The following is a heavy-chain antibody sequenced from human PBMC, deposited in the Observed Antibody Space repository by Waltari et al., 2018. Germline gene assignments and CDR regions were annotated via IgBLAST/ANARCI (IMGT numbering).Heavy chain of an antibody. J-gene: IGHJ4*02. D-gene: IGHD3-9*01. Sequence: QVQLQESGPGLVKPSETLSLTCSVSGGSINNYFWNWIRQPPGKGLQWIGYIRHTGITKLNPSLKSRVTMAVDTSKNQSSLRLTSVSATDTAVDFGARWDSPGRYFGEWGQGTPVTVSS. CDR1: GGSINNYF. CDR2: IRHTGIT. V-gene: IGHV4-59*12. CDR3: ARWDSPGRYFGE.